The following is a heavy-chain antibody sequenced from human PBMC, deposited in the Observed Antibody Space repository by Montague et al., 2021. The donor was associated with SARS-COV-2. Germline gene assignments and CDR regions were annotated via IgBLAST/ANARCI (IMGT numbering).Heavy chain of an antibody. Sequence: SQTLSLTCTVSGGSITNYYWTWIRQSPGRGLEWIGYIHYSATTNYNPSLKSRVTMSIDTSKNQFSLSLSSVTAADSAVYYCARLRRGTYYVSFDPWGQGALVSVSS. V-gene: IGHV4-59*12. CDR1: GGSITNYY. CDR2: IHYSATT. J-gene: IGHJ5*02. CDR3: ARLRRGTYYVSFDP. D-gene: IGHD1-26*01.